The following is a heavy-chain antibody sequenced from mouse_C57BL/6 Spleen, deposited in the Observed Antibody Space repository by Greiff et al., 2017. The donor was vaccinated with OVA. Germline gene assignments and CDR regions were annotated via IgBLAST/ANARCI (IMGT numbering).Heavy chain of an antibody. CDR1: GFTFSSYG. CDR3: ARQEGTCFDY. J-gene: IGHJ2*01. V-gene: IGHV5-6*01. Sequence: EVQLVESGGDLVKPGGSLKLSCAASGFTFSSYGMSWVRQTPDKRLEWVATISSGGSYTYYPDSVKGRFTISRDNAKNTLYLQMSSLKSEDTAMYYCARQEGTCFDYWGQGTTLTVSS. CDR2: ISSGGSYT.